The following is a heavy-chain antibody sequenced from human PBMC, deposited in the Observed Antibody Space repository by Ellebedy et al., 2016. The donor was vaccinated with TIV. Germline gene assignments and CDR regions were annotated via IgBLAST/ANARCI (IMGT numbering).Heavy chain of an antibody. Sequence: ASVKVSCXASGYTFIDYYIHWVRQAPGQGLEWIGWINSHSGGTKFAQKFQGRVTMTRDTSITTAYMELSRLITDDTAVYYCARTGRYSGSTDASDVWGQGTMVTVSS. CDR1: GYTFIDYY. V-gene: IGHV1-2*02. CDR2: INSHSGGT. CDR3: ARTGRYSGSTDASDV. D-gene: IGHD3-10*01. J-gene: IGHJ3*01.